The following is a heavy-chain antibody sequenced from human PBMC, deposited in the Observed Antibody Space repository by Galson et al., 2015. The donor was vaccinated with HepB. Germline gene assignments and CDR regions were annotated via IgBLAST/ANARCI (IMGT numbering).Heavy chain of an antibody. CDR2: ISNGSSST. D-gene: IGHD6-13*01. CDR3: ARLQQVESLGSAHDY. CDR1: GFTFSTYG. Sequence: SLRLSCAASGFTFSTYGMNWVRQAPGKGLEWVSYISNGSSSTDYADSVKGRFTISRDNAKNSLYLQMNSLRAEDSAVYYCARLQQVESLGSAHDYWGQGTLVTVSS. J-gene: IGHJ4*02. V-gene: IGHV3-48*01.